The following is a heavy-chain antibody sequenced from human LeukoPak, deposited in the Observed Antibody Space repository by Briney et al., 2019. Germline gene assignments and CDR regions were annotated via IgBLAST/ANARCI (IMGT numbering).Heavy chain of an antibody. Sequence: GGSLRLSCAASGFTFSSYSMNWVRQAPGKGLEWVSSISSSSSYIYYADSVKGRFTISRDNAKNSLYLQMSSLRAEDTAVYYCARDSAILRFLEWLSWGQGTLVTVSS. J-gene: IGHJ5*02. V-gene: IGHV3-21*01. CDR1: GFTFSSYS. CDR3: ARDSAILRFLEWLS. D-gene: IGHD3-3*01. CDR2: ISSSSSYI.